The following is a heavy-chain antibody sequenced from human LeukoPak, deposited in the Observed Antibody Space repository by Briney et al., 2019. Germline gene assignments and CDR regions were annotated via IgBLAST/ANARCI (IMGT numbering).Heavy chain of an antibody. D-gene: IGHD5-24*01. J-gene: IGHJ5*02. CDR3: VRGVGVSRFNYFDP. CDR2: IWYDASDR. Sequence: PGRSLTLSCAASGFTFSSFGMHWVRQAPGKGLEWVVVIWYDASDRYYADSVKGRFTISRDNSKNTLFLQMNSLRDDDTAVYYCVRGVGVSRFNYFDPWGQGTLVVVSS. V-gene: IGHV3-33*01. CDR1: GFTFSSFG.